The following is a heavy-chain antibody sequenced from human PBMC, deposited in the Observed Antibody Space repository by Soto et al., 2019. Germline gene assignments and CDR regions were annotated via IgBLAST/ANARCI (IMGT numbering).Heavy chain of an antibody. CDR2: ISYDGSNK. J-gene: IGHJ4*02. CDR3: AKGVSSGCYERGYFDY. D-gene: IGHD6-19*01. V-gene: IGHV3-30*18. Sequence: QVQLVESGGSVVQPGRSLRLSCAASGFTFSSYGMHWVRQAPGKGLEWVAVISYDGSNKYYADSVKGRFTISRDNSKNTLYLQMNSLRAEDTAVYYCAKGVSSGCYERGYFDYWGQGTLVTVSS. CDR1: GFTFSSYG.